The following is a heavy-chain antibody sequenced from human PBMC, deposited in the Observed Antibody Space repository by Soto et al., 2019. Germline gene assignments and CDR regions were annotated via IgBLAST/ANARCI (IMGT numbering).Heavy chain of an antibody. CDR3: TTESSEYSSYAPFDY. V-gene: IGHV3-15*01. CDR1: GFTFSNAW. Sequence: PVGSLRLSCAASGFTFSNAWMSWVRQAPGKGLEWVGRIKSKTDGGTTDYAAPVKGRFTISRDDSENTLYLQMNSLKTEDTAVYYCTTESSEYSSYAPFDYWGQGTLVTVSS. CDR2: IKSKTDGGTT. D-gene: IGHD6-6*01. J-gene: IGHJ4*02.